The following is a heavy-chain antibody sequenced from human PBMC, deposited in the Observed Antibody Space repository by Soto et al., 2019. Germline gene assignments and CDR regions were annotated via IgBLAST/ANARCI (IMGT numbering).Heavy chain of an antibody. CDR1: GYTFTSYA. J-gene: IGHJ6*02. Sequence: ASVKVSCKASGYTFTSYAMHWVRQAPGQRLEWMGWINAGNGNTKYSQKFQGRVTITRDTSASTAYMELSSLRSEDTAVYYCAGGVGYSSSWYLDYYYYYGMDVWGQGTTVTVSS. CDR2: INAGNGNT. V-gene: IGHV1-3*01. CDR3: AGGVGYSSSWYLDYYYYYGMDV. D-gene: IGHD6-13*01.